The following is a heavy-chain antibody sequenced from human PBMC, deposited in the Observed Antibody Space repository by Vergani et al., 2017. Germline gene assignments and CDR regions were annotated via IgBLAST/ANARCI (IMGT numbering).Heavy chain of an antibody. J-gene: IGHJ3*02. D-gene: IGHD2-2*02. Sequence: QVQLVESGGGLVKPGGSLRLSCAASGFTFSDHYMSWVRQAPGKGLEWISYMSSGDSIYYADSVKGRFTVSRDNTKNSLYLQMNSLRAEDTAVYYCTRGVHQLLYSDAFDIWGPGTLVTVSS. CDR2: MSSGDSI. CDR1: GFTFSDHY. V-gene: IGHV3-11*01. CDR3: TRGVHQLLYSDAFDI.